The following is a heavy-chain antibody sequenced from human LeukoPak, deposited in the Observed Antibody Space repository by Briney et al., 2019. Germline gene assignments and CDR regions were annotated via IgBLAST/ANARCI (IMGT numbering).Heavy chain of an antibody. D-gene: IGHD3-10*01. CDR2: ISGSGGST. Sequence: PGGSLRLSCAASGFTFSSCGMSWVRQPPGTGLEWVSGISGSGGSTYYADSVKGRFTISRDNSKNTLYLQMNSLRAEDTAVYYCAKDRVYYYGSGSSHSAFDYWGQGTLVTVSS. V-gene: IGHV3-23*01. CDR3: AKDRVYYYGSGSSHSAFDY. J-gene: IGHJ4*02. CDR1: GFTFSSCG.